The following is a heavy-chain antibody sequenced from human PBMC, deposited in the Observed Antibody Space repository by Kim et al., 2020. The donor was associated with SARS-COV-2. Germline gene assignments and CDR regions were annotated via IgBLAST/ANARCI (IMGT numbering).Heavy chain of an antibody. J-gene: IGHJ4*01. D-gene: IGHD2-15*01. CDR2: ISYDGSNK. V-gene: IGHV3-33*05. CDR1: GFTFSSYG. CDR3: SRAAPYCSGGCCYADY. Sequence: GGSLRLSCAASGFTFSSYGMHWVRQAPGKGLEWVAVISYDGSNKYYADSVKGRFTISRDNSKNTLYLQMNSLRAEDTAVYYCSRAAPYCSGGCCYADYW.